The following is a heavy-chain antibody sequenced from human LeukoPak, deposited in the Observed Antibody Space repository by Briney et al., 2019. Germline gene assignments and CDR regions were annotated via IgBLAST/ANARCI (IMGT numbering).Heavy chain of an antibody. V-gene: IGHV3-74*01. J-gene: IGHJ5*02. D-gene: IGHD3-16*01. CDR2: INSDGSST. Sequence: GGALRLSCAASGFTFSSYWMHWVRQAPGKGLVWFSRINSDGSSTSYADSVKGRFTISRDNAKNTLYLQMNSLRAEYTAVYYCARDGAVGEDWFDPWGQGTLVTVSS. CDR3: ARDGAVGEDWFDP. CDR1: GFTFSSYW.